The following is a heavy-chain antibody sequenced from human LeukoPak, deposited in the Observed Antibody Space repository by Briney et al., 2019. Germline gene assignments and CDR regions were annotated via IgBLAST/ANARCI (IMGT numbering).Heavy chain of an antibody. J-gene: IGHJ1*01. Sequence: SETLSLTCTVSGGSISSSSYYWGWIRQPPGKGLEWIGPIYYSGSTHYNPSLKSRVTISVDTSKNQFSLKLSSVTAADTAVYYCARNYYDSSGYYTRAEYFQHWGQGTLVTVSS. CDR3: ARNYYDSSGYYTRAEYFQH. V-gene: IGHV4-39*01. CDR1: GGSISSSSYY. CDR2: IYYSGST. D-gene: IGHD3-22*01.